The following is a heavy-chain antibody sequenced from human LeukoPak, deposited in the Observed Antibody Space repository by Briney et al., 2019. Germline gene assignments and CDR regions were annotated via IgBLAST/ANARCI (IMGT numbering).Heavy chain of an antibody. D-gene: IGHD2-2*01. CDR1: GFTFSSYS. V-gene: IGHV3-21*01. Sequence: GGSLRLSCAASGFTFSSYSMNWARQAPGKGLEWVSSISSSSSYIYYADSVKGRFTISRDNAKNSLYLQMNSLRAEDTAVYYCARDQLYCSSTSCLHYYYYYMDVWGKGTTVTVSS. J-gene: IGHJ6*03. CDR3: ARDQLYCSSTSCLHYYYYYMDV. CDR2: ISSSSSYI.